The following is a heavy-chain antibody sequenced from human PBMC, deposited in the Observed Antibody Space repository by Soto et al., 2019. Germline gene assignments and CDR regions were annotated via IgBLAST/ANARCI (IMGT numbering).Heavy chain of an antibody. CDR2: IYFNGRT. V-gene: IGHV4-30-4*01. CDR1: NGSISSGDYY. J-gene: IGHJ3*01. Sequence: QVQLQESGPGLVKPSQTLSLTCTVSNGSISSGDYYWSWIRQPPGKGLEWIGYIYFNGRTSYNPSLKTRVIISLDTSKNQFSLKLSSVTAADTAVYYCARDIAFDFWCQGTMVTVSS. CDR3: ARDIAFDF.